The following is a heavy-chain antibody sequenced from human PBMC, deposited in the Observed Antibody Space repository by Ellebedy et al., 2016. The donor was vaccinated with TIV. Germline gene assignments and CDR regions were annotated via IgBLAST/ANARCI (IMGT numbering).Heavy chain of an antibody. CDR2: ISNTGSRT. V-gene: IGHV3-23*01. CDR3: ARSLGRRNYFDY. CDR1: GFTFNSYA. D-gene: IGHD6-25*01. Sequence: GESLKISCAASGFTFNSYAMSWVRQAPGKGLEWVSTISNTGSRTYYADSVKGRFTISRDNANKSLYLQMNSLRDEDTAVYYCARSLGRRNYFDYWGQGTLVTVSS. J-gene: IGHJ4*02.